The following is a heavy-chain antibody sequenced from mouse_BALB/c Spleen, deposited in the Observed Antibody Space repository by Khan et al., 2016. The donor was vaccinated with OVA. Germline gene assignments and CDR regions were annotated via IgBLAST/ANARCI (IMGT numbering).Heavy chain of an antibody. J-gene: IGHJ3*01. Sequence: VQLQQSGPELVKPGASVKISCKASGYTFADYNMDWVKQSLGKSLEWIGYIFPNNGGAGYNQKFKTKATLTVDISSHTAYMELRSLTSEDSAVYFCARAGYGSFAYWGQGTLVTVSA. CDR2: IFPNNGGA. CDR3: ARAGYGSFAY. D-gene: IGHD1-2*01. V-gene: IGHV1S29*02. CDR1: GYTFADYN.